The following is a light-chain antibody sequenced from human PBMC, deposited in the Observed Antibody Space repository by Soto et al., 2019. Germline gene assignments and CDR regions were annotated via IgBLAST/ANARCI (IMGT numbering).Light chain of an antibody. CDR3: QQYFITPQT. CDR1: QSVLYSSNNKNY. J-gene: IGKJ1*01. CDR2: WAS. V-gene: IGKV4-1*01. Sequence: DIVMTQSPDSLAVSLGERATINCKSSQSVLYSSNNKNYLAWYQQKPGQPPKLLIYWASTRESGVPDRFSGSRSGTDFTLPISSLQAEDVAVYYCQQYFITPQTFGQGTKVEIK.